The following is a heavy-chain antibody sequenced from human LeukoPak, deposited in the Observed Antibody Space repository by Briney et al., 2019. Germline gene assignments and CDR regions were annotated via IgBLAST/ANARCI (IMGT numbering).Heavy chain of an antibody. J-gene: IGHJ6*02. CDR3: AKDQTYYDILTGYPGLDYYYGMDV. CDR2: ISYDGSNK. D-gene: IGHD3-9*01. CDR1: GFTFSSYG. Sequence: PGRSLRLSCAASGFTFSSYGMHWVRQAPGNGLEWLAVISYDGSNKYYADSVKGRFTISRDNSKNTLYLQMNSLRGEDTAVYYCAKDQTYYDILTGYPGLDYYYGMDVWGQGTTVTVSS. V-gene: IGHV3-30*18.